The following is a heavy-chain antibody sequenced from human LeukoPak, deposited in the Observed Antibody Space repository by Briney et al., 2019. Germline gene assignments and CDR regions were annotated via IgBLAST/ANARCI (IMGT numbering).Heavy chain of an antibody. D-gene: IGHD1-26*01. V-gene: IGHV3-74*01. Sequence: GGSLRLSCVVSGFTFSNYWMNWVRQAPGKGLVWVSRINGDESIISYGDFVKGRFTISRDNAKNMLYLQMYSLTAEEMAVCYCLGLAQWGGGQGALVTV. J-gene: IGHJ1*01. CDR2: INGDESII. CDR1: GFTFSNYW. CDR3: LGLAQWG.